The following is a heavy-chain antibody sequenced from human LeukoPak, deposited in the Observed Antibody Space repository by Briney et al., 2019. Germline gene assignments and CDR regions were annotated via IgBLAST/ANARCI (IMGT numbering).Heavy chain of an antibody. J-gene: IGHJ4*02. CDR3: AGHHPRNTVDF. D-gene: IGHD2/OR15-2a*01. Sequence: PSETLSLTCAVYGGSFSGYYWSWIRQPPGKGLEWIGEVNHSGSTNYNPSLKSRVTISVDTSKNQFSLKLSSVTAADTAVYYCAGHHPRNTVDFWGQGTLVTVSS. CDR1: GGSFSGYY. CDR2: VNHSGST. V-gene: IGHV4-34*01.